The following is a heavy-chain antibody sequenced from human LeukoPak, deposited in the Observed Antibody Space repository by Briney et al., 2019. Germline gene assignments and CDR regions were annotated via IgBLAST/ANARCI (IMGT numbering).Heavy chain of an antibody. V-gene: IGHV3-74*01. J-gene: IGHJ6*03. Sequence: PGGSLRLSCDGSGFSFSSTWMYWVRQVPEKGLVWVSRINSDGDTINYADSVRGRFTVSRDNAKKTLYLQMNSLRVEDTAVYYCARGQSYMDVWGQGTTVTVFS. CDR1: GFSFSSTW. CDR2: INSDGDTI. CDR3: ARGQSYMDV.